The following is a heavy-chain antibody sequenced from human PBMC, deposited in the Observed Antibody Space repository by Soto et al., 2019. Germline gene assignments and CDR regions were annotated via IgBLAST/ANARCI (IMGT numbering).Heavy chain of an antibody. CDR2: IDPSDSYT. J-gene: IGHJ6*02. V-gene: IGHV5-10-1*01. Sequence: PGESLKISCKGSGYSFTSYWISWVRQMPGKGLEWMGRIDPSDSYTNYSPSFQGHVTISADKSIGTAYLQWGSLKASDTAMYYCAGSKLDYYYYGMDVWGQGTTVTVSS. CDR1: GYSFTSYW. CDR3: AGSKLDYYYYGMDV.